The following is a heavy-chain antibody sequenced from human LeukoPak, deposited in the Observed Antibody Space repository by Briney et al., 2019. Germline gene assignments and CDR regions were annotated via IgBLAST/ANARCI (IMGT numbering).Heavy chain of an antibody. CDR1: GYTFTSYY. CDR2: INPSGGST. CDR3: ARGSSSPALGGLSFDY. Sequence: ASVKVSCKASGYTFTSYYMHWVRQAPGQGLEWMGIINPSGGSTSYAQKFQGRVTMTRDTSTSTVYMELSSLRSEDTAVYYCARGSSSPALGGLSFDYWGQGTLVTVSS. D-gene: IGHD6-6*01. J-gene: IGHJ4*02. V-gene: IGHV1-46*01.